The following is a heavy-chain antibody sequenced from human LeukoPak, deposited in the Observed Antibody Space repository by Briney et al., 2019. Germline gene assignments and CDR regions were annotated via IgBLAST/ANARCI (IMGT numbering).Heavy chain of an antibody. V-gene: IGHV3-53*01. CDR3: ARNIHDYVLTHYYYYMDV. CDR2: IYSDGFT. Sequence: GSLRLSCAASGLIVSGNYMSWVRKAPGKGLEWVSIIYSDGFTYYADSVKGRFTISRDSSKNTLYLQMDSLRAEDTAVYYCARNIHDYVLTHYYYYMDVWGKGTTVTVSS. J-gene: IGHJ6*03. CDR1: GLIVSGNY. D-gene: IGHD4-17*01.